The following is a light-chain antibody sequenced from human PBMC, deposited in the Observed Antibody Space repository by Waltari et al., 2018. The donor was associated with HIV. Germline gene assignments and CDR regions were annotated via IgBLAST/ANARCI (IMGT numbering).Light chain of an antibody. V-gene: IGKV1-17*01. J-gene: IGKJ1*01. CDR2: DVF. Sequence: DIQLTQSPSSLSASVGDRVTITCRTSQNIRNNLGWYQQRPGKAPRRLIYDVFTLQNGVPSRFSGSGFGTEFTLTISSLQPEDFATYYCLHYNYSPWTFGQGTKVEVK. CDR1: QNIRNN. CDR3: LHYNYSPWT.